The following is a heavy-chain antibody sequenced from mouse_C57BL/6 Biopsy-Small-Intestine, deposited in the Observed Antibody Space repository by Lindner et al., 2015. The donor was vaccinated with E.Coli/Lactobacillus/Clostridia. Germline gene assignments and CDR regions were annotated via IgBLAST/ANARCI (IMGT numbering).Heavy chain of an antibody. J-gene: IGHJ4*01. Sequence: SVKVSCKASGYNFTTYGISWVRQVPGQGLECMGWIYPYNGNTNYEQKFQGRVTMTTDTSTSTAYMELRSLRSDDTAVYYCARDRGDGYNWIDYWGQGTLVTVSS. V-gene: IGHV1-81*01. CDR2: IYPYNGNT. CDR3: ARDRGDGYNWIDY. CDR1: GYNFTTYG. D-gene: IGHD2-3*01.